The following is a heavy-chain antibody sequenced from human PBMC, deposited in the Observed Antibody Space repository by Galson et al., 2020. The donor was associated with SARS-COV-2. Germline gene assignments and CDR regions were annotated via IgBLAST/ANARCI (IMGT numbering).Heavy chain of an antibody. D-gene: IGHD3-10*01. CDR1: GCSISSYY. V-gene: IGHV4-4*07. Sequence: SETLSLTCTFSGCSISSYYCSWIRQPAGKGLEWIWRIYYTWSTNYNPSLKSRVTMSVDTSKNQFSLKLSSVTAADTAVYYCARGFYGSGTLGYHYNLDVWGQGTTVTVSS. CDR2: IYYTWST. CDR3: ARGFYGSGTLGYHYNLDV. J-gene: IGHJ6*02.